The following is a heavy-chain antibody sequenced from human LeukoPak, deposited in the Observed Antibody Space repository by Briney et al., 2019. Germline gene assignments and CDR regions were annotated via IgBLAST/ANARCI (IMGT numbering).Heavy chain of an antibody. V-gene: IGHV4-39*01. CDR3: ARGNDFWSGYYYNDY. J-gene: IGHJ4*02. CDR2: IYYSGST. Sequence: SETLSLTCTVSGGSISSSSYYWGWIRQPPGKGLEWIGSIYYSGSTYYNPSLKSRVTISVDTSKNQFSLKLSSVTAADTAVYYCARGNDFWSGYYYNDYWGQGTLVTVSS. D-gene: IGHD3-3*01. CDR1: GGSISSSSYY.